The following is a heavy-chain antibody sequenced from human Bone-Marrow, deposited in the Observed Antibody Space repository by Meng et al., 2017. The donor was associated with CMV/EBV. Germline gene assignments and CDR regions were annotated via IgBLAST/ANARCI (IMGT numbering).Heavy chain of an antibody. D-gene: IGHD3-3*01. CDR2: IGYDGINR. CDR1: GFTFSGFG. V-gene: IGHV3-30*02. CDR3: ARVQRFLEWSASHYYFDY. Sequence: GESLKISCAASGFTFSGFGMHWVRQAPGKGLEWVAYIGYDGINRKYVDSVKGRFTISRDNSKNTLYLQMNSLRAEDTAVYYCARVQRFLEWSASHYYFDYWGQGTLVTVSS. J-gene: IGHJ4*02.